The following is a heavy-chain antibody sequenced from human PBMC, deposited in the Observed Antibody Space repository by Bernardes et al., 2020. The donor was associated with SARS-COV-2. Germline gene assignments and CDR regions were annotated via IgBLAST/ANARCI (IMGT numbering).Heavy chain of an antibody. J-gene: IGHJ5*02. CDR3: ATVPPFISGWYLSVHPNWFDP. Sequence: ASVKVSCKVPGYTLTELSMHWVRQAPGKGLEWMGGFDPEDGETIYAQKFQGRVTMTEDTSTDTAYMELSSLRSEDTAVYYCATVPPFISGWYLSVHPNWFDPWGQGTLVTVSS. V-gene: IGHV1-24*01. D-gene: IGHD6-19*01. CDR2: FDPEDGET. CDR1: GYTLTELS.